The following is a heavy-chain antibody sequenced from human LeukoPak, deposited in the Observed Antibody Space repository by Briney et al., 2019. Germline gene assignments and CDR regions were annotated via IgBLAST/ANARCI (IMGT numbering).Heavy chain of an antibody. V-gene: IGHV1-69*05. D-gene: IGHD2-15*01. CDR3: VRDFEDCSGGSCLYYFDY. J-gene: IGHJ4*02. CDR2: IIPIFGTA. Sequence: ASVKVSCKASGGTFSSYAISWVRQAPGQGLEWMGRIIPIFGTANYAQKFQGRVTITTDESTSTAYMELSSLRSEDTAVYYCVRDFEDCSGGSCLYYFDYWGQGTLVTVSS. CDR1: GGTFSSYA.